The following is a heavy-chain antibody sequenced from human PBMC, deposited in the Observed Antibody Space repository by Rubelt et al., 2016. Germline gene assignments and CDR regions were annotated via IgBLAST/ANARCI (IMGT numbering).Heavy chain of an antibody. CDR2: ISVRGDST. Sequence: EVQLVESGGGLVQPGRSLRLSCAASGFTFGNSGMSWVRQAPGKGLEWVSSISVRGDSTYYADSVKGRFTVSRDNSKNTLYLQMNSLRAEDTAVYYCARDPLAHYGMDGWGQGTTVTVSS. CDR3: ARDPLAHYGMDG. CDR1: GFTFGNSG. V-gene: IGHV3-23*04. J-gene: IGHJ6*02.